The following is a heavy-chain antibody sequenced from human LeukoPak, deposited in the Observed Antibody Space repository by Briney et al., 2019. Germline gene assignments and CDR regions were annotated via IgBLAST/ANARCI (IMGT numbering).Heavy chain of an antibody. CDR2: INSDGSTT. D-gene: IGHD1-26*01. J-gene: IGHJ4*02. Sequence: GGSLRLSCAASGFTFSRYWMHWVRQAPGKGLVWVSRINSDGSTTSYADSVKGRFTISRDNAKNTLYLQMNSLRAEDTAVYYCARVRIGATEFDYWGQGTLVTVSS. CDR1: GFTFSRYW. CDR3: ARVRIGATEFDY. V-gene: IGHV3-74*01.